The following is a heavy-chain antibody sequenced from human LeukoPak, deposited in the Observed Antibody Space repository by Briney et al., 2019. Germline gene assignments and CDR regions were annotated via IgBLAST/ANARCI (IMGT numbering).Heavy chain of an antibody. V-gene: IGHV4-59*01. Sequence: PSETLSLTCTVSGGTISSYYWNWIRQPPGKGLEWIGYIHDSGSTKYNPSLKSRVTISVDTSKNQFYTAVYYCARSPITIFGVFISTFDYWGQGTLVTVSS. CDR1: GGTISSYY. CDR3: FISTFDY. J-gene: IGHJ4*02. CDR2: IHDSGST. D-gene: IGHD3-3*01.